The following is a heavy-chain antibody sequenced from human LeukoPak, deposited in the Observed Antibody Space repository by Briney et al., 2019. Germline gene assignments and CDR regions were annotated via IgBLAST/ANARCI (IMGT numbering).Heavy chain of an antibody. CDR3: ARLHYGTFPPDY. J-gene: IGHJ4*02. V-gene: IGHV3-11*01. D-gene: IGHD3-16*01. CDR2: ISSSYSSI. Sequence: GGSLRLSCAASGFSFSDYYMSWIRQAPGKGLEWVSYISSSYSSIYYADSVKGRFTISRDNAKNSLYLQMNSLRGEDTALYYCARLHYGTFPPDYWGQGTLVTVSS. CDR1: GFSFSDYY.